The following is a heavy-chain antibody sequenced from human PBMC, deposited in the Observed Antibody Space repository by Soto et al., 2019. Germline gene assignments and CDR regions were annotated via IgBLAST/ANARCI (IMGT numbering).Heavy chain of an antibody. CDR2: MKPGDDAT. V-gene: IGHV1-46*01. D-gene: IGHD7-27*01. J-gene: IGHJ4*02. Sequence: ASVKVSCKACGYTFIRYFMHWVRQAPGQGLEWMGIMKPGDDATIYAQKFQGRFTMTWDTSTSTVYMELSSLTYEDTAVYYYAREVNGVDFEYLGQGTLVTVSS. CDR3: AREVNGVDFEY. CDR1: GYTFIRYF.